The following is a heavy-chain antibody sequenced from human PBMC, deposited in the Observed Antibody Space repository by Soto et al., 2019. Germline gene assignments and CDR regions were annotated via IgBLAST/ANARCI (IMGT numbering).Heavy chain of an antibody. D-gene: IGHD3-10*01. J-gene: IGHJ6*02. CDR2: IIPIFGTA. CDR3: ARGVFSGGSGSYYHDYYYGMDV. Sequence: ASVKVSCKASGGTFSSYAISWVRQAPGQGLEWMGGIIPIFGTANYAQKFQGRVTITADKSTSTAYMELSSLRSEDTAVYYCARGVFSGGSGSYYHDYYYGMDVWGQGTTVTVSS. V-gene: IGHV1-69*06. CDR1: GGTFSSYA.